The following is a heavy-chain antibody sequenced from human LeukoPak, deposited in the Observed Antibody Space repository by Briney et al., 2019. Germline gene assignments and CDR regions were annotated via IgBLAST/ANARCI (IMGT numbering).Heavy chain of an antibody. CDR1: GFTFSDYY. J-gene: IGHJ4*02. V-gene: IGHV3-20*04. CDR2: INWNGGST. CDR3: ARHYYDSSGYSGGSDY. Sequence: GGSLRLSCAASGFTFSDYYMSWIRQAPGKGLEWVSGINWNGGSTGYADSVKGRFTISRDNAKNSLYLQMNSLRAEDTALYYCARHYYDSSGYSGGSDYWGQGTLVTVSS. D-gene: IGHD3-22*01.